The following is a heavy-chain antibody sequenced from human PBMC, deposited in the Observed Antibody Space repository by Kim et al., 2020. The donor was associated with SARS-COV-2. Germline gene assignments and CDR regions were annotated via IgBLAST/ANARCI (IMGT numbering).Heavy chain of an antibody. CDR2: T. V-gene: IGHV1-3*01. CDR3: AWPGGGGWFDP. J-gene: IGHJ5*02. Sequence: TKYSQTFQGRVTITRDTSASTAYMELSSLRSEDTAVYYCAWPGGGGWFDPWGQGTLVTVSS. D-gene: IGHD3-10*01.